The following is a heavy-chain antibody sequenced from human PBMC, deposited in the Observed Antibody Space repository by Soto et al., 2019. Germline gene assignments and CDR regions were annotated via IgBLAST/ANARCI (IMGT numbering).Heavy chain of an antibody. V-gene: IGHV4-30-4*01. CDR3: TRGPSGDKVDY. J-gene: IGHJ4*02. D-gene: IGHD7-27*01. CDR2: IYDGGST. Sequence: QVQLQESGPGLVKPSETLSLTCTVSGDSISTVYYCWSWIRRSPDKGLEWIGHIYDGGSTYSNPSLMSRVAISLDTSKNPVSLKMKSVIAADTAVYYCTRGPSGDKVDYWGQGTLVTFSS. CDR1: GDSISTVYYC.